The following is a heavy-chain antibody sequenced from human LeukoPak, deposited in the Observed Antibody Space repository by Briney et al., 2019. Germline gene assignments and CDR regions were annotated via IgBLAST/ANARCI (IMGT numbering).Heavy chain of an antibody. CDR3: ARDGARAAAGRGVFDY. J-gene: IGHJ4*02. D-gene: IGHD6-13*01. CDR2: IYYSGST. Sequence: PSESLSLTCTVSGVSISSYYWSWIRQPPGKGLEWLGYIYYSGSTTYNPSLKSRVTISVDTSKNQFSLKLSSVTAADTAVYYCARDGARAAAGRGVFDYWGQGTLVTVSS. V-gene: IGHV4-59*01. CDR1: GVSISSYY.